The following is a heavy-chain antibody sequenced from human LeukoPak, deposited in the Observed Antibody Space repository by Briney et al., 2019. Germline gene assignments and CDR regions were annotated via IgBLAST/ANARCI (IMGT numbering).Heavy chain of an antibody. Sequence: GGSLRLSCAASGFTFSSYSMNWVRQAPGKGLEWVANIKQDGSEKYYVDSVRGRFTISRDNAKKSLYLQMNSLRAEDTAVYYCAREPFNNYPVDYWGQGTLVTVSS. CDR3: AREPFNNYPVDY. V-gene: IGHV3-7*01. D-gene: IGHD4-11*01. CDR2: IKQDGSEK. CDR1: GFTFSSYS. J-gene: IGHJ4*02.